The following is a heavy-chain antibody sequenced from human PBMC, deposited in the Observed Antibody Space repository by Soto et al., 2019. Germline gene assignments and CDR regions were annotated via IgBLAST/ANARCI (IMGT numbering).Heavy chain of an antibody. J-gene: IGHJ4*02. V-gene: IGHV4-59*08. Sequence: SETLSLTCTVSGGSISSYYWSWIRQPPGKGLEWIGYIYYSGSTNYNPSLKSRVTISVDTSKNQFSLKLSSVTAADTAVYYCARTETGIFDYWGQGTLGTVS. CDR1: GGSISSYY. CDR3: ARTETGIFDY. CDR2: IYYSGST. D-gene: IGHD7-27*01.